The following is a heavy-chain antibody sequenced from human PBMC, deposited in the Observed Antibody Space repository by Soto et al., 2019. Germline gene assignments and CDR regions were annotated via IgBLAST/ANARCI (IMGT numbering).Heavy chain of an antibody. CDR1: GFTVSSNY. V-gene: IGHV3-66*01. CDR3: ARDLSGVRDPGYFDY. Sequence: GGSLRLSCAASGFTVSSNYMSWVLQAPGKGLEWVSVIYSGGSTYYADSVKGRFTISRDNSKNTLYLQMNSLRAEDTAVYYCARDLSGVRDPGYFDYWGQGTLVTAS. J-gene: IGHJ4*02. CDR2: IYSGGST. D-gene: IGHD1-1*01.